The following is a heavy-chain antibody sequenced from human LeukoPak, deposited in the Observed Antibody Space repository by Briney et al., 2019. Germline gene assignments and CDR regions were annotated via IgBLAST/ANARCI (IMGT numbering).Heavy chain of an antibody. Sequence: GGSLRLSCSASGFTFSSYAMHWVRQAPGKGLEWVAFIYYDEGYDYYLDSVKGRFTISRDSSKNIVYLQMNDLRADDTAVYYCARDKVRGVVWGAADDALDVWGQGTMVTVSS. CDR2: IYYDEGYD. D-gene: IGHD3-10*01. J-gene: IGHJ3*01. V-gene: IGHV3-30*04. CDR3: ARDKVRGVVWGAADDALDV. CDR1: GFTFSSYA.